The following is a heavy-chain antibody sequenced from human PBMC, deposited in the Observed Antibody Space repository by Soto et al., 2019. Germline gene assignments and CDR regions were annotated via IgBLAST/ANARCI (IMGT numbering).Heavy chain of an antibody. CDR3: AKAPRSSGWYYWFDP. Sequence: PSETLSLTCTVSGGSISSSSYYWGWIRQPPGKGLEWIGSIYYSGSTYYNPSLKSRVTISVDTSKNQFSLKLSSVTAADTAVYYCAKAPRSSGWYYWFDPWGQGTLVTVSS. J-gene: IGHJ5*02. D-gene: IGHD6-19*01. CDR1: GGSISSSSYY. V-gene: IGHV4-39*01. CDR2: IYYSGST.